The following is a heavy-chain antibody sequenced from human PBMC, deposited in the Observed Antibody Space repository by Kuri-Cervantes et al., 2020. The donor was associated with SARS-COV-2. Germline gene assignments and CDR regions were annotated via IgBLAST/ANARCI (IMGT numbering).Heavy chain of an antibody. CDR3: TSRGAVVNGIYYNVDV. D-gene: IGHD4-23*01. J-gene: IGHJ6*03. CDR2: IKQDGSEK. Sequence: GGSLRLSCAASGFTFSSYWMSWVRQAPGKGLEWVANIKQDGSEKYYVDSVKGRFTISRDNAKNRLYLQMNSLRVDDTAMYYCTSRGAVVNGIYYNVDVWGKGTTVTVSS. V-gene: IGHV3-7*01. CDR1: GFTFSSYW.